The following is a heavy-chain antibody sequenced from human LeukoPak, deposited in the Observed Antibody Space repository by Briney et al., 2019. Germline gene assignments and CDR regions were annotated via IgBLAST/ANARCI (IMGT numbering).Heavy chain of an antibody. Sequence: PSETLSLTCAVSGGSISSSNWWSWVRQPPGKGLEWIGEIYHSGSTNYNPSLKSRVTISVDKSKNQFSLKLSSVTAADTAVYYCARENYDSSGYSRYFDYWGQGTLVTVSS. D-gene: IGHD3-22*01. V-gene: IGHV4-4*02. J-gene: IGHJ4*02. CDR1: GGSISSSNW. CDR3: ARENYDSSGYSRYFDY. CDR2: IYHSGST.